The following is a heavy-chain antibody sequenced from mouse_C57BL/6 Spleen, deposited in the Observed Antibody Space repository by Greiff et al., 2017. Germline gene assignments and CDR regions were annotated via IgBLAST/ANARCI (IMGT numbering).Heavy chain of an antibody. V-gene: IGHV1-80*01. CDR1: GYAFSSYW. D-gene: IGHD4-1*01. CDR2: IYPGDGDT. CDR3: ARWETGPSYAMDY. Sequence: HVQRKQSGAELVKPGASVKISCKASGYAFSSYWMNWVKQRPGKGLEWIGQIYPGDGDTNYTGKFKGKATLTADKSSSTAYMQRSSLTSEDSAVYFCARWETGPSYAMDYWGQGTSVTVSS. J-gene: IGHJ4*01.